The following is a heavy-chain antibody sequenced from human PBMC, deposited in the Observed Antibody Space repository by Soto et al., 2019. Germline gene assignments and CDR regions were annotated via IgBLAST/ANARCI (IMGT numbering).Heavy chain of an antibody. V-gene: IGHV4-30-4*01. D-gene: IGHD2-21*01. CDR1: GGSVSGVDYF. CDR2: IYYTGIT. CDR3: AREERKGIISWFDP. Sequence: LSLTCTVSGGSVSGVDYFWSWIRQSPGKGLEWIGYIYYTGITHLNPSLKSRLTMAVDTSKNESSLKLTSVSAADTAVYFCAREERKGIISWFDPWGQGTPVTVSS. J-gene: IGHJ5*02.